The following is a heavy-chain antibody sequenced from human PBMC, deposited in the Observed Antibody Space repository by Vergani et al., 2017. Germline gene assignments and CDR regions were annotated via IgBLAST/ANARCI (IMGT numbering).Heavy chain of an antibody. D-gene: IGHD3-10*01. CDR1: GFTFSSYG. V-gene: IGHV3-30*03. Sequence: HVQLVESGGGVVQPGRSLRLSRAASGFTFSSYGMHWVRQAPGKGLEWVAVISYDGSNKYYADSVKGRFTISRDNSKNTLYLQMNSLRAEDTAVYYCARDSGSGSLVWGQGTLVTVSS. J-gene: IGHJ4*02. CDR3: ARDSGSGSLV. CDR2: ISYDGSNK.